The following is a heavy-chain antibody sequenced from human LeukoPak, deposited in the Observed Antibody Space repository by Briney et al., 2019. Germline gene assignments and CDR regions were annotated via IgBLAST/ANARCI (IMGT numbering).Heavy chain of an antibody. CDR3: ARNTSSSPWFDP. D-gene: IGHD6-6*01. V-gene: IGHV4-61*01. J-gene: IGHJ5*02. CDR2: VYYIGTT. Sequence: SETLSLTCTVSGDSVSNPYSYWSWIRQPPGKGLEWIGNVYYIGTTSYNSSLKSRVTISVDTSRNQFSLEVTSMTAADTAVYYCARNTSSSPWFDPWGQGTLVTVSS. CDR1: GDSVSNPYSY.